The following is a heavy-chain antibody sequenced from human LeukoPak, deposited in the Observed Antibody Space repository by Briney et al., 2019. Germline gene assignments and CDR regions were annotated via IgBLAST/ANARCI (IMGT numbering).Heavy chain of an antibody. D-gene: IGHD1-1*01. Sequence: ASVKVSCKASGYTFTGYYMQWVRQAPGQGLEWMGWINPNSGGTNYAQKFQGRVTMTRDTSISTAYMELNRLRSDDTAVYYCARHTTGYNSPRDSFNIWGQGTMVTVSS. CDR3: ARHTTGYNSPRDSFNI. CDR1: GYTFTGYY. J-gene: IGHJ3*02. V-gene: IGHV1-2*02. CDR2: INPNSGGT.